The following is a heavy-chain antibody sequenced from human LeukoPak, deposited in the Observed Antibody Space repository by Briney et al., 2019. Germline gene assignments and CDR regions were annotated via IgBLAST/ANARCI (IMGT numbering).Heavy chain of an antibody. CDR3: ARAVAGHWYFDL. V-gene: IGHV1-8*01. CDR2: MNPNSGNT. CDR1: GYTFTSYD. D-gene: IGHD6-19*01. J-gene: IGHJ2*01. Sequence: ASVKVSCKASGYTFTSYDINWVRQATGQGLEWMGWMNPNSGNTGYAQKLQGRVTMTTDTSTSTAYMELRSLRSDDTAVYYCARAVAGHWYFDLWGRGTLVTVSS.